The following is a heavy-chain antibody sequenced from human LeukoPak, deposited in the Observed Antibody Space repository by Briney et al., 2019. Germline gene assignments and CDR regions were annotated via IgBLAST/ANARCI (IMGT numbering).Heavy chain of an antibody. CDR3: ARGHIVVGYYYYMDV. CDR1: GFTFSSYW. D-gene: IGHD2-15*01. J-gene: IGHJ6*03. CDR2: INTDGSST. V-gene: IGHV3-74*01. Sequence: PGGSLRLSCAASGFTFSSYWMHWVRQAPGKGLVWVSRINTDGSSTNYADSVKGRFTISRDNAKNTLYLQMNSLRAEDTAMYYCARGHIVVGYYYYMDVWGKGTTVTVSS.